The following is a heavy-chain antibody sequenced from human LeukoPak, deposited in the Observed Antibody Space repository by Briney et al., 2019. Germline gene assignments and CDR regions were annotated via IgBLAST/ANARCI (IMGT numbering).Heavy chain of an antibody. J-gene: IGHJ4*02. V-gene: IGHV3-11*04. D-gene: IGHD3-22*01. Sequence: GGSLRLSCAASGFTFSDYYMSWIRQAPGKGLECVSYISSSGSTIYYADSVKGRFTISRDNAKNSLYLQMNSLRAEDTAVYYCARVGSSGYYRPIDYWGQGTLVTVSS. CDR3: ARVGSSGYYRPIDY. CDR1: GFTFSDYY. CDR2: ISSSGSTI.